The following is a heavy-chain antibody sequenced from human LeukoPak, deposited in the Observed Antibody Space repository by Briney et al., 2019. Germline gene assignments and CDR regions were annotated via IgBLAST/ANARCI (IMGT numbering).Heavy chain of an antibody. D-gene: IGHD6-13*01. CDR3: AKALKQWDQFSSSWPSFDY. V-gene: IGHV3-23*01. J-gene: IGHJ4*02. Sequence: LPGGSLRLSCAASGFTFSSYAMNWVRQAPGKGLEWVSSISDSGGNTYYADSVRGRFTISRDNSKNTLYLQVNTLRAEDTAVYHCAKALKQWDQFSSSWPSFDYWGQGALVTVSS. CDR1: GFTFSSYA. CDR2: ISDSGGNT.